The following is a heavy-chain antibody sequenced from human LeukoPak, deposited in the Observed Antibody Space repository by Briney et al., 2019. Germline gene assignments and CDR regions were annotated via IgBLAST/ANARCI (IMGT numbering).Heavy chain of an antibody. D-gene: IGHD3-22*01. J-gene: IGHJ3*02. Sequence: GESLKISCKGSGYSFNSYWIGWVRQMPGKGLEWMGIIYPGDSDTRYRPSFQGQVTISADKSISTAYLQWSSLKASDTAMYYCARPIYYYDSSGYLDAFDIWGQGTMVTVSS. V-gene: IGHV5-51*01. CDR1: GYSFNSYW. CDR3: ARPIYYYDSSGYLDAFDI. CDR2: IYPGDSDT.